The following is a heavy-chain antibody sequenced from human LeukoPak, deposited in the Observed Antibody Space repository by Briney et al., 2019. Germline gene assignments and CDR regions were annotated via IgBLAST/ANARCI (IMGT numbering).Heavy chain of an antibody. Sequence: GGSLRLSCAASGFTFSSYAMSWVRQAPGKGLEWVSAVSGSGGSTYYADSVKGRFTISRDNSKNTLYLQMNSLRAEDTAVYYCAKSVPLSIVVVPAAIRPFDYWGQGTLVTVSS. V-gene: IGHV3-23*01. J-gene: IGHJ4*02. CDR2: VSGSGGST. CDR3: AKSVPLSIVVVPAAIRPFDY. CDR1: GFTFSSYA. D-gene: IGHD2-2*02.